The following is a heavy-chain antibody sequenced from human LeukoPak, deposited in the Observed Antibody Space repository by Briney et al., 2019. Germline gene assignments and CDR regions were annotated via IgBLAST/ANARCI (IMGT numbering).Heavy chain of an antibody. D-gene: IGHD4-17*01. J-gene: IGHJ6*03. CDR3: ARVTVTTNPQNYYYYYYMDV. CDR2: TYSNGRT. CDR1: GFTVSSNY. Sequence: PGGSLRLSCAASGFTVSSNYMSWVRQAPGKGLEWVSVTYSNGRTYYADSVKGRFTISRDISKNTPYLQMNSLRAEDTAVYYCARVTVTTNPQNYYYYYYMDVWGKGTTVTISS. V-gene: IGHV3-53*01.